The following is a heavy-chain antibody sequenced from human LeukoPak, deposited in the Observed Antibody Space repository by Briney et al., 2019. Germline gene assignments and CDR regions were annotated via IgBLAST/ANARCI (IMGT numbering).Heavy chain of an antibody. Sequence: GRSLRLSCAASGFTFSSYGMHWVRQAPGKGLEWVAVIWYDGSNKYYADSVKGRFTISRDNSNNTLYLQMNSLRAEDTAVYYCAKELQAGWYYFDYWGQGTLVTVSS. CDR2: IWYDGSNK. CDR1: GFTFSSYG. J-gene: IGHJ4*02. CDR3: AKELQAGWYYFDY. D-gene: IGHD6-19*01. V-gene: IGHV3-33*06.